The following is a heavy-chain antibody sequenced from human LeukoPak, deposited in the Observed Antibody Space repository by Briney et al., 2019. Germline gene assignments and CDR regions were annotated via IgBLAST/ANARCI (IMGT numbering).Heavy chain of an antibody. V-gene: IGHV3-21*01. Sequence: GGSLRPSCAASGFKFSSYSMKWVRQAPGKGLEWVSFISSSSSYIYYADSVKGRFTISRDNAKNSLYLQMNSLRAEDTAVYYCARDHCSSTSCYLSVYYFDYWGQGTLVTVSS. CDR2: ISSSSSYI. D-gene: IGHD2-2*01. CDR3: ARDHCSSTSCYLSVYYFDY. CDR1: GFKFSSYS. J-gene: IGHJ4*02.